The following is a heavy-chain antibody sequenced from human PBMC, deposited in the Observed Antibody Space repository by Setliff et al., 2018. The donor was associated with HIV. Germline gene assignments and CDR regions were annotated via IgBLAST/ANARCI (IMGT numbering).Heavy chain of an antibody. V-gene: IGHV1-69*13. CDR3: ARGSGGSSSWYGGLDI. Sequence: GASVKVSCKASGGTFRSSSISWVRQAPGQGLEWMGGIIPLFGSSNYAQKFQGRVTIIADESTSTAYMELSSLRSEDTAMYYCARGSGGSSSWYGGLDIWGQGTMVTVSS. CDR2: IIPLFGSS. CDR1: GGTFRSSS. J-gene: IGHJ3*02. D-gene: IGHD6-13*01.